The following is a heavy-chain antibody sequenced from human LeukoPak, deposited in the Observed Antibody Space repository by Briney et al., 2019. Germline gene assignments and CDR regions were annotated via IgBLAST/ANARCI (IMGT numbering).Heavy chain of an antibody. CDR1: GFTFSSYA. CDR2: ISGSGGST. CDR3: AKGTFVVVVAATGYYFDY. D-gene: IGHD2-15*01. V-gene: IGHV3-23*01. Sequence: PGGSLRLSCAASGFTFSSYAMSWVRQAPGKGLEWVSAISGSGGSTYYADSVKGRFTISRDNSKNTLYLQMNSLRAEDTAVYYCAKGTFVVVVAATGYYFDYWGQGTLDTVSS. J-gene: IGHJ4*02.